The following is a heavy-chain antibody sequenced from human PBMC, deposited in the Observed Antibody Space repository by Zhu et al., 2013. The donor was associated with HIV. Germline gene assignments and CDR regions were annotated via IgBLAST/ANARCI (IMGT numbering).Heavy chain of an antibody. J-gene: IGHJ3*02. D-gene: IGHD1-26*01. V-gene: IGHV1-18*01. CDR1: GYTFITYG. Sequence: QVQLVQSGAEVKKPGASVKVSCKASGYTFITYGVSWVRQAPGQGLEWMGWISAYNGNTNYAQKFQGRVTMTTDTSTNTAYMELRSLRSDDTAVYYCARDELVGXXGAFDSWGQGTMVIVSS. CDR3: ARDELVGXXGAFDS. CDR2: ISAYNGNT.